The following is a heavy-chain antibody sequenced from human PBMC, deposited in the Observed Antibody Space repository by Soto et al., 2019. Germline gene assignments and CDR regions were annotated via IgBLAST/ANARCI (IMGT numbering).Heavy chain of an antibody. CDR1: GYTFTNYR. Sequence: GESLKISCKASGYTFTNYRIGWVRQMPGKGLEWMGLIYPADSETTYSPSFQGQVSMSADRSIRSAFLQWSSLKASDTAIYYCPRHRTTSRWAGMDVWGQGTTVTVSS. J-gene: IGHJ6*02. CDR2: IYPADSET. V-gene: IGHV5-51*01. CDR3: PRHRTTSRWAGMDV. D-gene: IGHD6-13*01.